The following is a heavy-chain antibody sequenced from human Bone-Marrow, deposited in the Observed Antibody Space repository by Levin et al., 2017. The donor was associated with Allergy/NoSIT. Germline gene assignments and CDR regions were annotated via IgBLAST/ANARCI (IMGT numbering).Heavy chain of an antibody. J-gene: IGHJ4*02. V-gene: IGHV3-30*18. CDR2: ISYDGSFD. CDR1: KFTFSNYG. CDR3: AKDTGNYYDTTGHIYY. D-gene: IGHD3-16*01. Sequence: GGSLRLSCVASKFTFSNYGMHWVRQAPGKGLEWVASISYDGSFDYYADSVKGRFTISRDNAKNTLYLQLNTVRSEETAVFYCAKDTGNYYDTTGHIYYWGQGTPVIVSS.